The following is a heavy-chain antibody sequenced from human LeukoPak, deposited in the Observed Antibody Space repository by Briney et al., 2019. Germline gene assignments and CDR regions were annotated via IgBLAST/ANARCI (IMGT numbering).Heavy chain of an antibody. V-gene: IGHV3-23*01. CDR3: ATRKVRGVRFYLDY. CDR1: GFTVSAYA. J-gene: IGHJ4*02. Sequence: GGSLRLSCAASGFTVSAYAMAWVRQAPGKGLEWVSTIYDDNTYYADSVKGRFAISTDNSKNTLYLQMNSLRVEDTAVYFCATRKVRGVRFYLDYWGQGTLVTVSS. D-gene: IGHD3-10*01. CDR2: IYDDNT.